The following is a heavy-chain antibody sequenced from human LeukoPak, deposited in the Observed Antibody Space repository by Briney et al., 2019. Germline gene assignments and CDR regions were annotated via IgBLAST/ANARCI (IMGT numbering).Heavy chain of an antibody. Sequence: GGSLRLXCAASGFTFSSYEMNWARQAPGKGLEWVSYISSSGSTIYYADSVKGRFTISRDNAKNSLYLQMNSLRAEDTAVYYCASSDSGWFDYWGQGTLVTVSS. CDR3: ASSDSGWFDY. V-gene: IGHV3-48*03. D-gene: IGHD6-19*01. J-gene: IGHJ4*02. CDR1: GFTFSSYE. CDR2: ISSSGSTI.